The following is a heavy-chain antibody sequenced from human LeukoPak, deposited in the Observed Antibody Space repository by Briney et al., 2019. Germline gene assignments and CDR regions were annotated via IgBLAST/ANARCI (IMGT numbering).Heavy chain of an antibody. CDR1: GFTFSSYG. V-gene: IGHV3-30*03. CDR3: AREGTHYYGSGSYNYYYYMDV. Sequence: GMSLRLSCAASGFTFSSYGMHWVRQAPGKGLEWVAGISYDGSNKNYADSVKGRFTISRDNSKNSLYLQMNSLRAEDTAVYYCAREGTHYYGSGSYNYYYYMDVWGKGTTVTVSS. J-gene: IGHJ6*03. D-gene: IGHD3-10*01. CDR2: ISYDGSNK.